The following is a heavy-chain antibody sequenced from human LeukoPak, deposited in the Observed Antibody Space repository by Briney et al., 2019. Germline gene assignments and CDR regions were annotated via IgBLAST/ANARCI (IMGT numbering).Heavy chain of an antibody. CDR3: ARENIVVVPAATTDNWFDP. CDR2: INPNSGGT. Sequence: ASVKVSCKASGYTFTGYYMRWVRQAPGQGLEWMGWINPNSGGTNYAQKFQGRVTMTRDPSISTAYMELSRLRSDDTAVYYCARENIVVVPAATTDNWFDPWGQGTLVTVSS. CDR1: GYTFTGYY. V-gene: IGHV1-2*02. J-gene: IGHJ5*02. D-gene: IGHD2-2*01.